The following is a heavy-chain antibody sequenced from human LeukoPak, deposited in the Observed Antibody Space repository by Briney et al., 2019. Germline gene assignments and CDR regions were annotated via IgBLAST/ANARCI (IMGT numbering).Heavy chain of an antibody. CDR1: GLTPSNCA. CDR3: AARPTSAPVAPSDF. D-gene: IGHD6-19*01. J-gene: IGHJ4*02. Sequence: GGSLRLSCAASGLTPSNCAMSWVRQAPGKGLEWVSAISGSGDSTHYADSVKGRFTISRDNSNSMLYLQMNSLRAKDTARYYCAARPTSAPVAPSDFWGQGTLVTVSS. CDR2: ISGSGDST. V-gene: IGHV3-23*01.